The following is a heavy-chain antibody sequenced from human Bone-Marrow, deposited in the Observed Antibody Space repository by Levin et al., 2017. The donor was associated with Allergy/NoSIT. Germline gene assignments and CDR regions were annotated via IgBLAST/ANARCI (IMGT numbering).Heavy chain of an antibody. J-gene: IGHJ4*02. CDR1: VASLSGYY. V-gene: IGHV4-59*01. CDR2: ISYTGTT. CDR3: ARVCNSGDCYPAGFDS. D-gene: IGHD2-21*02. Sequence: MASETLSLTCTVSVASLSGYYWTWIRQPPGKGLQWIGFISYTGTTNYNSSLNSRVTISAETSKSQFSLKLSSVTAADTAVYYCARVCNSGDCYPAGFDSWGQGTLVTVSS.